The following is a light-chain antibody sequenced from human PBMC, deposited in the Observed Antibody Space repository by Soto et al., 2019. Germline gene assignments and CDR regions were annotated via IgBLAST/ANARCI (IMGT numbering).Light chain of an antibody. V-gene: IGLV2-14*01. CDR1: SSDVGGYNY. CDR2: EVS. CDR3: GSYTSSSSSVV. Sequence: QLVLTQPASVSGSPGQSITIPCTGTSSDVGGYNYVSWYQQHPGKAPKLMIYEVSNRPSGVSNRFSGSKSGNTASLTISGLQAEDEADYYCGSYTSSSSSVVFGGGTKLTVL. J-gene: IGLJ2*01.